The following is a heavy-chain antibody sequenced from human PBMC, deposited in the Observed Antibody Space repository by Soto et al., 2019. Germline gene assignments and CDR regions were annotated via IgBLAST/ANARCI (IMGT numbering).Heavy chain of an antibody. CDR1: GDSISTVASF. V-gene: IGHV4-30-4*01. D-gene: IGHD2-15*01. CDR3: ARGRYCLTGRCFPNWFDS. Sequence: SETLSLTCSFSGDSISTVASFWAWIRQPPGQALEYIGYIYKSTTTYYNPSFESRVAISLDTSKSQFSLTVTSVTAADTAVYFCARGRYCLTGRCFPNWFDSWGQG. J-gene: IGHJ5*02. CDR2: IYKSTTT.